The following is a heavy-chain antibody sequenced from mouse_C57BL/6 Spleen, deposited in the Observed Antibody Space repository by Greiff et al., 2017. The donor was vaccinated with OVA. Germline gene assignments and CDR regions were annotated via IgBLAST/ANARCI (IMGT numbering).Heavy chain of an antibody. D-gene: IGHD1-1*01. CDR3: ARNVYHYGSSPHYYAMDY. Sequence: QVQLQQPGAELVKPGASVKLSCKASGYTFTSYWMHWVKQRPGRGLECIGRIDPNSGGTKYNEKFKSKATLTVDKPSSTAYMQLSSLTSEDSAVYYCARNVYHYGSSPHYYAMDYWGQGTSVTVSS. V-gene: IGHV1-72*01. J-gene: IGHJ4*01. CDR1: GYTFTSYW. CDR2: IDPNSGGT.